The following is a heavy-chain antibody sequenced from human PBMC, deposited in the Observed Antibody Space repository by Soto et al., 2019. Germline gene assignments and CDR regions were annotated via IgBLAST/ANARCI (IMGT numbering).Heavy chain of an antibody. J-gene: IGHJ6*03. Sequence: SETLSLTCTVSGGSISSYYWSWIRQPPGKGLEWIGYIYYSGSTNYNPSLKSRVTISVDTSKNQFSLKLSSVTAADTAVYYCARRGIDSSSWYAKDYYYYYMDVWGKGTTVTVSS. V-gene: IGHV4-59*08. CDR3: ARRGIDSSSWYAKDYYYYYMDV. CDR1: GGSISSYY. D-gene: IGHD6-13*01. CDR2: IYYSGST.